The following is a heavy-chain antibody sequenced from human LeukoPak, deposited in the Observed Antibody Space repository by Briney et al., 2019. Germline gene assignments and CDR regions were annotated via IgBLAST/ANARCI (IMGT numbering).Heavy chain of an antibody. CDR1: GGSISSSSYY. V-gene: IGHV4-39*01. CDR2: IYYSGDT. D-gene: IGHD6-19*01. J-gene: IGHJ5*02. CDR3: ARQEWLVLREDWFDP. Sequence: SETLSLTCTVSGGSISSSSYYWGWIRQPPGKGLEWIGTIYYSGDTFYNPSLKSRVNISVYTSKNQFSLKLRSVTAADTAVYFCARQEWLVLREDWFDPWGQGTLVTVSS.